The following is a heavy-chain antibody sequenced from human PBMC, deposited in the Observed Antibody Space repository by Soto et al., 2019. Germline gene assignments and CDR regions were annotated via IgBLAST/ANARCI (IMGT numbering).Heavy chain of an antibody. V-gene: IGHV4-30-4*01. Sequence: PSETLSLTCTVSGGSISSGDYYWSWIRQPPGKGLEWIGYIYYSGSTYYNPSLKSRVTISVDTSKNLFSLKLKSVTAADTAVYYCARRIIALEIFDSWGQGTVVTDSS. CDR2: IYYSGST. CDR1: GGSISSGDYY. D-gene: IGHD3-10*01. J-gene: IGHJ4*02. CDR3: ARRIIALEIFDS.